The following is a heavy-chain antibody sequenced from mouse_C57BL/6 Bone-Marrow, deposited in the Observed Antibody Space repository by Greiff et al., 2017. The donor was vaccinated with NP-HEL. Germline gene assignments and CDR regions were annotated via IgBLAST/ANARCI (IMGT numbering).Heavy chain of an antibody. Sequence: VKLQESGAELMKPGASVKLSCKATGYTFTGYSIAWVKQRPGHGLEWIGEILPGSGSTNYNDNFKGKATFTADTSSNTAYMQLSSLTTEDSAIYYCARRVTGDYFDYWGQGTTLTVSS. V-gene: IGHV1-9*01. D-gene: IGHD4-1*01. CDR2: ILPGSGST. J-gene: IGHJ2*01. CDR1: GYTFTGYS. CDR3: ARRVTGDYFDY.